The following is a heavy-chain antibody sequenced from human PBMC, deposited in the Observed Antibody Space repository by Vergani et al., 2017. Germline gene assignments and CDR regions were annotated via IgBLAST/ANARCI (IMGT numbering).Heavy chain of an antibody. CDR2: IIPIFGTA. V-gene: IGHV1-69*01. Sequence: QVQLVQSGAEVKKPGSSVKVSCKASGGTFSSYAISWVRQAPGQGLEWMGGIIPIFGTANYAQKFQGRVTITADESTSTAYMELSSLRSEDTAVYYCARDSTYYYDSSGYRFGYFQHWGQGTLVTVSS. CDR3: ARDSTYYYDSSGYRFGYFQH. D-gene: IGHD3-22*01. J-gene: IGHJ1*01. CDR1: GGTFSSYA.